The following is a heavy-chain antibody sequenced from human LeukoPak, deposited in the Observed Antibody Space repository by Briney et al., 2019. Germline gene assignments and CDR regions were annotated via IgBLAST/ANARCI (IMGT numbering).Heavy chain of an antibody. V-gene: IGHV3-33*01. CDR1: GFTFSSYG. D-gene: IGHD4-17*01. CDR3: AREDRYGSPAFDI. J-gene: IGHJ3*02. Sequence: GGSLRLSCAASGFTFSSYGMHWVRQAPGKVLEWVAVIWYDGSKKYYADSVKGRFTISRDNSKNTLYLQMNSLRAEDTAVYYCAREDRYGSPAFDIWGQGAMVTVSS. CDR2: IWYDGSKK.